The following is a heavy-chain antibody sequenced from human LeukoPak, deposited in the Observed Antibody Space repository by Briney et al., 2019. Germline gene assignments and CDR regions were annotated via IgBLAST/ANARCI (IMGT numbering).Heavy chain of an antibody. CDR3: ARDADYGGNSPYFDY. D-gene: IGHD4-23*01. Sequence: ASVKVSCKASGYTFTGYYMHWVRQAPGQGLEWMGRINPNSGGTDYAQKFQGRVTMTRDTSTSTVYMELSSLRSEDTAVYYCARDADYGGNSPYFDYWGQGTLVTVSS. CDR1: GYTFTGYY. CDR2: INPNSGGT. J-gene: IGHJ4*02. V-gene: IGHV1-2*06.